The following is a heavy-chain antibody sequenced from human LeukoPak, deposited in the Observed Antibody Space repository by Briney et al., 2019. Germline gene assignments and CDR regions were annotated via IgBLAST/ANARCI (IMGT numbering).Heavy chain of an antibody. Sequence: ASVKVSCKASGYTFTSYDINWVRQGTGQGLEWMGWMNPNSGNTGYAQKFQGRVTMTRNDSISNAYMELSSLRSEDTAVYYCATLTVTTDYYYYGMDVWGQGTTVTVSS. V-gene: IGHV1-8*01. D-gene: IGHD4-4*01. J-gene: IGHJ6*02. CDR1: GYTFTSYD. CDR3: ATLTVTTDYYYYGMDV. CDR2: MNPNSGNT.